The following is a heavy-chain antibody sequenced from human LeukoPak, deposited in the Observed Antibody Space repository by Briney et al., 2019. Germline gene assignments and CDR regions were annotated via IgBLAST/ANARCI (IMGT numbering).Heavy chain of an antibody. J-gene: IGHJ5*02. Sequence: VASVKVSCKASGGTFSIYAISWVRQAPGQGLEWMGGIIPIFGTANYAQKFQGRVTITADESTSTAYMELSSLRFEDTAVYYCASGQLVDWFDPWGQGTLVTVSS. CDR1: GGTFSIYA. CDR3: ASGQLVDWFDP. D-gene: IGHD6-6*01. CDR2: IIPIFGTA. V-gene: IGHV1-69*13.